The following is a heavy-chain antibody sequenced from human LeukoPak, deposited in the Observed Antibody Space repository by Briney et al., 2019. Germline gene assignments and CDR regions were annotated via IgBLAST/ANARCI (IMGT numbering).Heavy chain of an antibody. V-gene: IGHV4-39*01. CDR3: AKRGGTTRGAFDL. J-gene: IGHJ3*01. CDR1: GGSLNIYNSH. D-gene: IGHD1-14*01. CDR2: ILYSGDT. Sequence: SETLSLTCTVSGGSLNIYNSHWNWIRQSPGKGLEWIGSILYSGDTYYIPSLKGRVTISADRSKNQISLSLSSVTAADSAVYYCAKRGGTTRGAFDLWGQGTIVTVSS.